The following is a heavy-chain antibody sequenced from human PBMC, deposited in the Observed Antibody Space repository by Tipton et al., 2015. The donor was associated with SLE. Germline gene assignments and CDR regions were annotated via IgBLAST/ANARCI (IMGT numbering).Heavy chain of an antibody. V-gene: IGHV1-69*05. Sequence: QLVQSGAEVKNPGASVKVSCKTSGYTFTSYDINWVRQAPGQGLEWMGGIIPIFGTANYAQKFQGRVTITTDESTSTAYMELSSLRSEDTAVYYCARDAAPFDIWGQGTMVTVSS. CDR1: GYTFTSYD. CDR3: ARDAAPFDI. J-gene: IGHJ3*02. CDR2: IIPIFGTA.